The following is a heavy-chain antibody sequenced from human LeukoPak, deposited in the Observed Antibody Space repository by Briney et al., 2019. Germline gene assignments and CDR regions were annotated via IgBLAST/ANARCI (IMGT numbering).Heavy chain of an antibody. D-gene: IGHD5-12*01. CDR3: ARLGRGYAQPSGMDV. V-gene: IGHV4-59*12. CDR2: FYYSGST. J-gene: IGHJ6*02. Sequence: PSETLSLTCTVSGDSISSYYWSWIRQPPGKGLEWIGYFYYSGSTNYNPSLKSRVTISVDTPKNQFSLKLSSVTAADTAVYYCARLGRGYAQPSGMDVWGQGTTVTVSS. CDR1: GDSISSYY.